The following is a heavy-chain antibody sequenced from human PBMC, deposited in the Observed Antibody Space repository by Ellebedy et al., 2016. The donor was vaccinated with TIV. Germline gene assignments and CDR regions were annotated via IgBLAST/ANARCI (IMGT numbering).Heavy chain of an antibody. V-gene: IGHV3-48*02. CDR1: GFTFSSYS. CDR3: AGYSSSFY. J-gene: IGHJ4*02. D-gene: IGHD6-6*01. CDR2: ISSSSSTI. Sequence: GESLKISCAASGFTFSSYSMNWVRQAPGKGLEWVSYISSSSSTIYYADSVKGRFTISRDNAKNSLYLQMNSLRDEDTAVYYCAGYSSSFYWGQGTLVTVSS.